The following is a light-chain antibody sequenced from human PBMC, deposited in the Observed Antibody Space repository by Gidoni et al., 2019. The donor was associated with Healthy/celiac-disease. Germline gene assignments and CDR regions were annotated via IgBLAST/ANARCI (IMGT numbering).Light chain of an antibody. CDR3: SSYTSSSTPVV. CDR1: SSDVVVYNY. CDR2: DVS. V-gene: IGLV2-14*03. J-gene: IGLJ2*01. Sequence: QSALTQPASVSGSPGQSITISCTGTSSDVVVYNYVSWYQQHPGKAPKLMIYDVSNRPSGVSNRFSGSKSGNTASLTISGLQAEDEADYYCSSYTSSSTPVVFGGGTKLTVL.